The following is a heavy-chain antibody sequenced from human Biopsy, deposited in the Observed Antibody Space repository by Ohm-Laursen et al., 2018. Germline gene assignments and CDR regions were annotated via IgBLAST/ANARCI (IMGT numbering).Heavy chain of an antibody. J-gene: IGHJ1*01. Sequence: SSVKVSCKAPGRTFSNYGVNWVRQAPGQGLEWLGGNIRILGTGNSAQKFQDRVTVAADTSTSTSNMELRSLRSDDTAVYYCATKLTGYFHHWGQGTLVIVSS. V-gene: IGHV1-69*06. D-gene: IGHD3-9*01. CDR2: NIRILGTG. CDR1: GRTFSNYG. CDR3: ATKLTGYFHH.